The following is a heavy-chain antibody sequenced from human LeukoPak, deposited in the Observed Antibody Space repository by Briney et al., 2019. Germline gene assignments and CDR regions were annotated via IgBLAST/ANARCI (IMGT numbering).Heavy chain of an antibody. CDR2: ISAYNGNT. V-gene: IGHV1-18*01. Sequence: ASVKVSCKASGYTFTSYGISLVRQAPGQGLEWMGWISAYNGNTNYAQKLQGRVTMTTDTSTSTAYMELRSLRSDDTAVYYCARTYYYDSSGYYNWFDPWGQGTLVTVSS. J-gene: IGHJ5*02. CDR1: GYTFTSYG. D-gene: IGHD3-22*01. CDR3: ARTYYYDSSGYYNWFDP.